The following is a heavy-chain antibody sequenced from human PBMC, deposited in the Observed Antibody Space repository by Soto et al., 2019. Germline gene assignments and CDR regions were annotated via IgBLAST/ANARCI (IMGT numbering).Heavy chain of an antibody. V-gene: IGHV3-23*01. CDR2: ISGSGGST. CDR3: AKDRGGYCSSTSCYSFDY. Sequence: EVQLLESGGGLVQPGGSLRLSCAASGFTFSSYAMSWVRQAPGKGLEWVSAISGSGGSTYYADSVKGRFTISRDNSKNTLYLQMNSLRAEDTAVYYCAKDRGGYCSSTSCYSFDYWGQGTLVTVSS. J-gene: IGHJ4*02. CDR1: GFTFSSYA. D-gene: IGHD2-2*01.